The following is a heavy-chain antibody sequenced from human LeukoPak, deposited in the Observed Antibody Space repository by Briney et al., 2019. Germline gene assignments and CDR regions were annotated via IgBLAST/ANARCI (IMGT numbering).Heavy chain of an antibody. Sequence: SVKVSFKASGDTFSSYAISWVRQAPGQGLEWMGGIILIFGSPNYAQRFQGRVTITADKSTSTAYMELSSLTYEDTAVYYCARDVPVEMTVSGYFDFWGQGTLVTVSS. J-gene: IGHJ4*02. V-gene: IGHV1-69*06. CDR3: ARDVPVEMTVSGYFDF. D-gene: IGHD5-24*01. CDR2: IILIFGSP. CDR1: GDTFSSYA.